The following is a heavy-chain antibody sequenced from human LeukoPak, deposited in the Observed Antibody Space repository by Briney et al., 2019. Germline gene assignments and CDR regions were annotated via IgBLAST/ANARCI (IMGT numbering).Heavy chain of an antibody. Sequence: GEPLKISCKVSGYSFTSYCIGWVRQMPGKGLEWMRIIYPGDSGPTYSPSFQGQVTISVDKSINTAYLQWSSLQASDTAMYYCGMSGDRVPLQDDVFDVWGQGTMVTVST. CDR3: GMSGDRVPLQDDVFDV. V-gene: IGHV5-51*01. D-gene: IGHD1-26*01. CDR1: GYSFTSYC. CDR2: IYPGDSGP. J-gene: IGHJ3*01.